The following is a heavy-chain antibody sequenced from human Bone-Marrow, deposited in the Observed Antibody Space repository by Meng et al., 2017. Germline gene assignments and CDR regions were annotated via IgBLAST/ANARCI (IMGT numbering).Heavy chain of an antibody. CDR2: ISGNGGII. J-gene: IGHJ4*02. V-gene: IGHV3-11*01. CDR3: ARRSGSSGSYGHAY. Sequence: GESLKISCAASGFSFSDYHMSWIRQAPGKGLEWVSYISGNGGIIYYADSVKGRFTISRDNAKNSLYLQMNSLRAEDTAVYYCARRSGSSGSYGHAYWGRGNLVHGAS. CDR1: GFSFSDYH. D-gene: IGHD6-19*01.